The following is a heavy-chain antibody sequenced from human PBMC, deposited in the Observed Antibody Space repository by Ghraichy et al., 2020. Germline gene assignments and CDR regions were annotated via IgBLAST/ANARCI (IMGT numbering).Heavy chain of an antibody. CDR2: ISSNGGST. D-gene: IGHD6-19*01. V-gene: IGHV3-64*02. Sequence: SCAASGFTFSSYAMHWVRQAPGKGLEYVSAISSNGGSTYYADSVKGRFTISRDNSKNTLYLQMGSLRAEDMAVYYCARESSGYSSGWYSGGYFDYWGQGTLVTVSS. CDR3: ARESSGYSSGWYSGGYFDY. J-gene: IGHJ4*02. CDR1: GFTFSSYA.